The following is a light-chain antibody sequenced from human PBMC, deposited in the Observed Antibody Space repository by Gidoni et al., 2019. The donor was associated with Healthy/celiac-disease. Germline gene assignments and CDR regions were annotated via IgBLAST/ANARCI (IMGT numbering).Light chain of an antibody. Sequence: DIQMTQSSSSLSASVGDRVTITCQASQDISNYLNWYQQKPWKAPKRLIYDASNLATGVPARFSGSVDGTDCTFTISSLQTEDIATYYCQQYDNLPYTFGQGTKLEIK. CDR1: QDISNY. V-gene: IGKV1-33*01. CDR3: QQYDNLPYT. J-gene: IGKJ2*01. CDR2: DAS.